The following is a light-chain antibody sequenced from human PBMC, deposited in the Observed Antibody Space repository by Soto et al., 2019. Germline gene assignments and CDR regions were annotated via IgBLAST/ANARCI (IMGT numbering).Light chain of an antibody. CDR1: SRDVGSYNL. CDR3: CSYTGGRTHYV. J-gene: IGLJ1*01. V-gene: IGLV2-23*01. Sequence: QSVLTQPASTSGSPGQSITISCTGTSRDVGSYNLVSWYQQRPGKAPKLLIFEGNKRPSGVSDRFSGSKSGNTASLTISGLQAEDEADYYCCSYTGGRTHYVFGLGTKVTVL. CDR2: EGN.